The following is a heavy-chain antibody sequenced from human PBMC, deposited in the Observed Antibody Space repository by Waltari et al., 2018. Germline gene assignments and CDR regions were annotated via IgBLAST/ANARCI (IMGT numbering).Heavy chain of an antibody. CDR2: ISSTSTDI. D-gene: IGHD6-13*01. V-gene: IGHV3-21*02. CDR3: AGGYSSYYGMDV. Sequence: EVQLVESGGGLVKPGGSLRLSCAASGFTFNTYTMTWVRQAPGKGLDRVTAISSTSTDIYYADSWKGRFTISRDNAKRSLYLQLNSLRAEDTAVYYCAGGYSSYYGMDVWGQGTTVTVSS. J-gene: IGHJ6*02. CDR1: GFTFNTYT.